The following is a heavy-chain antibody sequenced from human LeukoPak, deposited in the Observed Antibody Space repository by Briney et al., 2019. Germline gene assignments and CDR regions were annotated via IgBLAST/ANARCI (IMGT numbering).Heavy chain of an antibody. CDR2: IYTSGST. CDR3: ARGSGSYYYYYMDV. Sequence: SETLSLTCTVSGGSISSGSYYWSWIRQPAWKGLEWIGRIYTSGSTNYNPSLKSRVTMSVDTSKNQFSLNLSSVTAADTAVYYCARGSGSYYYYYMDVWGKGTTVTVSS. CDR1: GGSISSGSYY. J-gene: IGHJ6*03. V-gene: IGHV4-61*02.